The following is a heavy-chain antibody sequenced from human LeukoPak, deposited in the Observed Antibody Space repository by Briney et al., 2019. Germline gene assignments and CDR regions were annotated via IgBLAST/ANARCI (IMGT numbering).Heavy chain of an antibody. V-gene: IGHV3-53*01. CDR1: GFTVSSNY. CDR2: IYSGLTT. CDR3: AGDSPFDP. Sequence: PGGSLRLSCAASGFTVSSNYMSWVRQAPGKGLEWVSVIYSGLTTYYADSVEGRFTISRDNSKNTVYLQMNSLRVEDTAVYYCAGDSPFDPWGPGTLVTVSS. J-gene: IGHJ5*02.